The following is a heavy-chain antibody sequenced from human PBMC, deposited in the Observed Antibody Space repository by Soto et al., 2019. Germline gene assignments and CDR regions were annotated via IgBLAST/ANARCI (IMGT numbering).Heavy chain of an antibody. J-gene: IGHJ4*02. D-gene: IGHD5-12*01. CDR3: ARAISGYVT. CDR1: GITFSTYA. CDR2: INAGNGNT. V-gene: IGHV1-3*01. Sequence: QVQLVQSGAEVKKPGASVKVSCKASGITFSTYAIHWVSQAPGQGLEWMGWINAGNGNTRYSQKFQGRVTLTRDTSASTTYMDLSSLRSEDTAIYYCARAISGYVTWGQGTLVTVSS.